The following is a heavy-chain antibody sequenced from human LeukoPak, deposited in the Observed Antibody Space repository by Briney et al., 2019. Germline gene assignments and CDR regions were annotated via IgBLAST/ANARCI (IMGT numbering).Heavy chain of an antibody. Sequence: SVKVSCKASGGTFSSYAISWVRQAPGQGLEWMGGIIPIFGTANYAQKLQGRVTITADKSTSTAYMELSSLRSEDTAVYYCARGKERVVWQQRYYYYGMDVWGKGTTVTVSS. CDR2: IIPIFGTA. V-gene: IGHV1-69*06. CDR3: ARGKERVVWQQRYYYYGMDV. D-gene: IGHD6-13*01. CDR1: GGTFSSYA. J-gene: IGHJ6*04.